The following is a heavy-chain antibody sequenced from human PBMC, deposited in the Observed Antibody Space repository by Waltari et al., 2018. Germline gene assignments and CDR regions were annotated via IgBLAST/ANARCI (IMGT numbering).Heavy chain of an antibody. V-gene: IGHV4-34*01. J-gene: IGHJ4*02. CDR2: INHSGST. D-gene: IGHD3-10*01. Sequence: QVQLQQWGAGLLKPSETLSLTCAVYGGSFSGYYWSWIRQPPGKGLEWIGEINHSGSTNYSPLLKSRVTISVDTSKNQFSLKLSSVTAADTAVYYCARVNYGSGSVWGQGTLVTVSS. CDR3: ARVNYGSGSV. CDR1: GGSFSGYY.